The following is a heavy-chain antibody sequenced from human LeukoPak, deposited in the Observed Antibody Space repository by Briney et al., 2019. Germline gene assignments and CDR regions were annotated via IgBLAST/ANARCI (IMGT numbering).Heavy chain of an antibody. D-gene: IGHD3-10*01. V-gene: IGHV4-34*01. CDR3: ARGYSSTGFGENFDL. Sequence: SETLSLTCAVHGGSFSGYYWSWIRQPPGKGLDWIGEINHSGSSYYNPSLKSRVTISVDTSKNQFSLKLRSVTAADTAVYYCARGYSSTGFGENFDLWGRGALATVSS. CDR1: GGSFSGYY. CDR2: INHSGSS. J-gene: IGHJ2*01.